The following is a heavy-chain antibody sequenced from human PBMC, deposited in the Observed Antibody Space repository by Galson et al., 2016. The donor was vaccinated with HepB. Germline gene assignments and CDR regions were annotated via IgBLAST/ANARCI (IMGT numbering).Heavy chain of an antibody. Sequence: SLRLSCAVSGFPVTDNYMSWVRQAPGKGLEWLSVIYSGGTTNYADSLKGRFTISRDNSKNTVYLHISSLRVEDTAVYYCASSYCTRVSYYFDDWGQGTLLTVSS. CDR2: IYSGGTT. CDR3: ASSYCTRVSYYFDD. V-gene: IGHV3-53*01. CDR1: GFPVTDNY. D-gene: IGHD2-8*02. J-gene: IGHJ4*02.